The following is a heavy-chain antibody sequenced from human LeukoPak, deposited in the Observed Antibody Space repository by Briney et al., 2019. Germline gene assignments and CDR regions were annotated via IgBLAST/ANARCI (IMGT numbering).Heavy chain of an antibody. V-gene: IGHV4-4*07. J-gene: IGHJ4*02. Sequence: SDTLSLKCSVSGGSISSYWWSWVRQPAGGALEFIGRIYTTGHTNYNPSLKSRVTMSVDTSENQLSLEVKSVTAADTAVYYCARGKDFWTGYYSGNVSSAFDYWGQGIQVIVSS. CDR1: GGSISSYW. CDR2: IYTTGHT. CDR3: ARGKDFWTGYYSGNVSSAFDY. D-gene: IGHD3/OR15-3a*01.